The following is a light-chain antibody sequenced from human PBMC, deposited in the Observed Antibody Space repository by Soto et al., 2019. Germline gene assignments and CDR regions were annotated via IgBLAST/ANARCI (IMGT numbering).Light chain of an antibody. CDR1: QTVRSNY. J-gene: IGKJ2*01. V-gene: IGKV3-20*01. CDR3: HQYGNSPYT. Sequence: DTGMTQSPGTLSSSPGETATLSCRASQTVRSNYLAWYQHKPGQAPRLLIYGASTRATAIPDRFSGSGSGTDCTLTISRLEPEDLATYDCHQYGNSPYTFGQGTRLEIK. CDR2: GAS.